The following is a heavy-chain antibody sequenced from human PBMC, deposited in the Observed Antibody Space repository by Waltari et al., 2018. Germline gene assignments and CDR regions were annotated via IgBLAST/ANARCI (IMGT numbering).Heavy chain of an antibody. V-gene: IGHV3-7*03. D-gene: IGHD3-22*01. CDR2: IKEDGSEK. CDR3: ARDHSGVYDGSV. CDR1: GFPFSSSY. J-gene: IGHJ4*02. Sequence: EVQLVESGGGLVQPGGSLRLSCAASGFPFSSSYLSWFRQDLGKGLEWVATIKEDGSEKYYEDSVKGRFTISRDNAENSLYLQMNSLRAEDTAVYQCARDHSGVYDGSVWGQGTLVTVSS.